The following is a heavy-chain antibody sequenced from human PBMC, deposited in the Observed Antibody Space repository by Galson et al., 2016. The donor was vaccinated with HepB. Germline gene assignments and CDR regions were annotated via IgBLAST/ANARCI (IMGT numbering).Heavy chain of an antibody. CDR3: ARRGEKSKTFGY. D-gene: IGHD3-16*01. V-gene: IGHV5-51*01. Sequence: QSGAEVKKPGESLKISCKGSGYSFSNYWIGWVRQMPGKGLEWMGIIYPGDFDTRYSPPFQGQVTTSVDKSISTAYLHWSSLEASDTAMYYCARRGEKSKTFGYWGQGTLVTVSS. CDR1: GYSFSNYW. J-gene: IGHJ4*02. CDR2: IYPGDFDT.